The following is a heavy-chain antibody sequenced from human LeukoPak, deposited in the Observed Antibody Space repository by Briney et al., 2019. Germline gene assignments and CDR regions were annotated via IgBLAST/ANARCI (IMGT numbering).Heavy chain of an antibody. D-gene: IGHD2-21*01. J-gene: IGHJ3*02. CDR1: GFTFTTYW. CDR3: AKGDYAFDI. CDR2: INTDGSSA. V-gene: IGHV3-74*01. Sequence: GGSLRLSCAASGFTFTTYWMHWVRQAPGKGLVWVSRINTDGSSASYADSVKGRFTISRDTAKNTLYLQMNSLRAEDTAVYYCAKGDYAFDIWGQGTMVTVSS.